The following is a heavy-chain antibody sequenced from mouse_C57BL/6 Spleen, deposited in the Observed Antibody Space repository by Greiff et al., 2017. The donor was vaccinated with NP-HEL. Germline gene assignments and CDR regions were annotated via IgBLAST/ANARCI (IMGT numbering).Heavy chain of an antibody. CDR1: GYTFTSYW. J-gene: IGHJ4*01. CDR3: ARSYGSSYHYAMDY. V-gene: IGHV1-52*01. D-gene: IGHD1-1*01. Sequence: VQLQQPGAELVRPGSSVKLSCKASGYTFTSYWMHWVKQRPIQGLEWIGNIDPSDSETHYNQKFKDKATLTVDKSSSTAYMQLSSLTSEDSAVYCCARSYGSSYHYAMDYWGQGTSVTGSS. CDR2: IDPSDSET.